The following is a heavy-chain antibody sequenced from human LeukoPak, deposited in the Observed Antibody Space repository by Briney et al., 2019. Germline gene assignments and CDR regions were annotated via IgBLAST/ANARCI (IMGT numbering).Heavy chain of an antibody. CDR1: GGSISSSSYY. D-gene: IGHD6-13*01. J-gene: IGHJ5*02. CDR3: ARQLGGSWSRRVPNWFDP. Sequence: SETLSLTCTVSGGSISSSSYYWGWIRQPPGKGLEWIGSIYYSGSTYYNPSLKSRVTISVDTSKNQFSLKLSSVTAADTAVYYCARQLGGSWSRRVPNWFDPWGQGTLVTVSS. CDR2: IYYSGST. V-gene: IGHV4-39*01.